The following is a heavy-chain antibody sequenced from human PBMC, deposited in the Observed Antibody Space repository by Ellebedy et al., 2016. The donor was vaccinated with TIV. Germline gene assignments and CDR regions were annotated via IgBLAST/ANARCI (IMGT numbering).Heavy chain of an antibody. CDR3: ARDSHNMNRLDP. CDR2: INQDESEK. Sequence: GGSLRLSCAASGFTFSNHWMDWVRQAPGKGLEWVANINQDESEKHHADSVEGRFTISRDNAKNSLFLLMTNLRAEDTAVYYCARDSHNMNRLDPWGQGTLVTVSS. V-gene: IGHV3-7*03. CDR1: GFTFSNHW. D-gene: IGHD1-1*01. J-gene: IGHJ5*02.